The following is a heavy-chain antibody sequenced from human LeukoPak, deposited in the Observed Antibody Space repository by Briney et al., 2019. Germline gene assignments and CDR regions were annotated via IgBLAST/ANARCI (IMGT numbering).Heavy chain of an antibody. CDR2: IKQDGSET. CDR1: RFTLSNYW. J-gene: IGHJ4*02. Sequence: GGSPRLSCAASRFTLSNYWMSWVRQAPGKGLEWVANIKQDGSETYYVDSVKGRFTISRDNAKNSLSLQMNSLRAEDTAVYYCARQRGSGCLDYWGQGTLVTVSS. V-gene: IGHV3-7*01. CDR3: ARQRGSGCLDY. D-gene: IGHD6-19*01.